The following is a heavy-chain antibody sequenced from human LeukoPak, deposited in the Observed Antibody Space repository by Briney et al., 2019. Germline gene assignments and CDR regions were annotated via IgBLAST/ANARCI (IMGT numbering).Heavy chain of an antibody. CDR2: IYYSGST. D-gene: IGHD3-3*01. V-gene: IGHV4-39*01. CDR1: GGPIRSNSYY. Sequence: SETLSLTCSVSGGPIRSNSYYWGWMRQPPGKGLEWIGSIYYSGSTYYNPSLKSRVTISVDTSKNQFPLKLSSVTAADTAVYYCARTIFGVVIKPSIAFVIWGQGTMVTVSS. CDR3: ARTIFGVVIKPSIAFVI. J-gene: IGHJ3*02.